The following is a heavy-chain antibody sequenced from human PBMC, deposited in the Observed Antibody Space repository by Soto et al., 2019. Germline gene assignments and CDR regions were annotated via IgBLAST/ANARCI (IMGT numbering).Heavy chain of an antibody. CDR2: IYHSGST. D-gene: IGHD3-16*02. CDR3: ARASRDYVWGSYRDYYFDY. CDR1: GGPLSSGGYS. V-gene: IGHV4-30-2*01. Sequence: PSVTLSLTCAVSGGPLSSGGYSWSWIRQPPGKGLGWIGYIYHSGSTYYNPSLKSRVTISVDRSKNQFSLKLSSVTAADTAVYYCARASRDYVWGSYRDYYFDYWGQGTLVTVSS. J-gene: IGHJ4*02.